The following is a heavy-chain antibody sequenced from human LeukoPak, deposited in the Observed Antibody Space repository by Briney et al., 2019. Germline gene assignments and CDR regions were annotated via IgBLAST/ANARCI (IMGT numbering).Heavy chain of an antibody. CDR1: GGSISSSSYY. J-gene: IGHJ4*02. Sequence: SETLSLTCTVSGGSISSSSYYWGWIRQPPGKGLEWIGSIYYSGSTYYNPSLKSRVTISVDRSKNQFSLKLSSVTAADTAVYYCARAPYGFVGLDYWGQGTLVTVSS. V-gene: IGHV4-39*07. D-gene: IGHD5-24*01. CDR2: IYYSGST. CDR3: ARAPYGFVGLDY.